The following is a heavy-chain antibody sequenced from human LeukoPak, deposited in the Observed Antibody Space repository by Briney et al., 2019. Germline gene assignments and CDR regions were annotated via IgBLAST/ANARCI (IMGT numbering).Heavy chain of an antibody. CDR3: ATRNILDY. CDR2: ISYDGSNR. J-gene: IGHJ4*02. Sequence: GGSLRLSCAVSGFTFSDYAMHWVRQAPGKGLEWVAFISYDGSNRYYGDSVKGRVTISRDNFKNTMYLQMNSLRGEDTAVYYCATRNILDYWGQRTLVTVSS. D-gene: IGHD3-3*02. V-gene: IGHV3-30*03. CDR1: GFTFSDYA.